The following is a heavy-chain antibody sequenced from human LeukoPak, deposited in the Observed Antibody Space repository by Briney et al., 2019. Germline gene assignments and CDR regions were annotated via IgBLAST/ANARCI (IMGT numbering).Heavy chain of an antibody. CDR2: VDGGASRT. CDR1: GSTFGSYA. Sequence: GRSLRLSCAASGSTFGSYAMIWVRQAPGKGLEWVATVDGGASRTYYADSVRGRFTISRDTSDNTLYLQMNNLRAADTAVYYCAKSREYFDVLSAFDSWGQGALVTVSS. V-gene: IGHV3-23*01. CDR3: AKSREYFDVLSAFDS. D-gene: IGHD3-3*01. J-gene: IGHJ4*02.